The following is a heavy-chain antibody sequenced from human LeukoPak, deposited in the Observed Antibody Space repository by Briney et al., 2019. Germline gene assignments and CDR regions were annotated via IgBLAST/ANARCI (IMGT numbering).Heavy chain of an antibody. CDR1: GFTFSTHA. D-gene: IGHD2-2*01. J-gene: IGHJ3*02. CDR3: ARVDQQGAFDI. CDR2: IWFDGSNK. Sequence: GGSLRLSCAASGFTFSTHAMHWVRQAPGMGLEWVAFIWFDGSNKYYADFVKGRFTISKDNSENTLYLQVNSLRAEDTAVYYCARVDQQGAFDIWGQGTMVTVSS. V-gene: IGHV3-33*01.